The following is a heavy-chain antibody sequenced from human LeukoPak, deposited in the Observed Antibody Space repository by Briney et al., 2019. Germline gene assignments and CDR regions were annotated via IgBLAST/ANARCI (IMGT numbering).Heavy chain of an antibody. D-gene: IGHD5-18*01. J-gene: IGHJ4*02. CDR3: TRGQYSYGPFDY. CDR2: IKTDGRSI. CDR1: GFTFSSYA. V-gene: IGHV3-74*01. Sequence: PGGSLRLSCAASGFTFSSYAMSWVRQAPGKGLEWVSRIKTDGRSITNADSVKGRFTISRDNDKNTLYLQMNSLRAEDTAVYYCTRGQYSYGPFDYWGQGTLVTVSS.